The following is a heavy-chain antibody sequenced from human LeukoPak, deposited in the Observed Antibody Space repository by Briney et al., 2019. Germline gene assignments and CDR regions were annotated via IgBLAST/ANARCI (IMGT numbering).Heavy chain of an antibody. Sequence: GGSLRLSCAASGFIFSTYTLIRVRQAPGEGPERVASISSDSRYIYYADSVKSRFTITRDNDKNSVYLQMNSLRGEDTALYSCARDGLGSFDYWGQGTLVTVSS. CDR2: ISSDSRYI. J-gene: IGHJ4*02. D-gene: IGHD3-10*01. CDR3: ARDGLGSFDY. V-gene: IGHV3-21*01. CDR1: GFIFSTYT.